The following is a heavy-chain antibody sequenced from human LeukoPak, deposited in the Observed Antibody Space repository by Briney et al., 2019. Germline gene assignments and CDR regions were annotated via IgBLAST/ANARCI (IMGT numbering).Heavy chain of an antibody. D-gene: IGHD2-15*01. Sequence: GGSLRLSCAASGFTSSSYGMHWVRQAPGKGLEWVAYIQYDGSNKCHADSVKGRFTISRDNSKNTLSLQMSSLRAEDTAVYYCVRDLLSLPQKYFDSWGQGTLVTVSS. V-gene: IGHV3-30*02. J-gene: IGHJ4*02. CDR2: IQYDGSNK. CDR1: GFTSSSYG. CDR3: VRDLLSLPQKYFDS.